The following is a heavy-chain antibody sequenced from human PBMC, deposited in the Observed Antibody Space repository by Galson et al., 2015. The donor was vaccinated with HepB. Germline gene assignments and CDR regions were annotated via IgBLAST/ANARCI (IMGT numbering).Heavy chain of an antibody. J-gene: IGHJ4*02. CDR3: AKDLYGDYVYYLDY. V-gene: IGHV3-9*01. Sequence: SLRLSCAASGFTFDDYAMHWVRQAPGKGLEWVSGISWNSGSIGYADSVKGRFTISRDNAKNSLYLQMNSLRAEDTALYYCAKDLYGDYVYYLDYWGQGTLVTVSS. CDR2: ISWNSGSI. D-gene: IGHD4-17*01. CDR1: GFTFDDYA.